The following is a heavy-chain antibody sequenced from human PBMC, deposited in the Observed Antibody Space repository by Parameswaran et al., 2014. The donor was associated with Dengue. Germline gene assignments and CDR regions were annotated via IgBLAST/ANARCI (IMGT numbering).Heavy chain of an antibody. Sequence: WIRQPPGKGLEWVGRTRNKANSYTTEYAASVKDRFTISRDDSKSSLYLQMNSLKIEDTAVYYCAGSLPDDYRLNYFDYWGQGTVVTVSS. J-gene: IGHJ4*02. D-gene: IGHD4-11*01. V-gene: IGHV3-72*01. CDR2: TRNKANSYTT. CDR3: AGSLPDDYRLNYFDY.